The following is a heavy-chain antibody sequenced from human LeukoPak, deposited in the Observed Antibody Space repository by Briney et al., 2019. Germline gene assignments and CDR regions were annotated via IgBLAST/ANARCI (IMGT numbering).Heavy chain of an antibody. V-gene: IGHV3-23*01. CDR2: ISDRGGIS. D-gene: IGHD3-10*01. J-gene: IGHJ4*02. CDR1: GITLSNYG. Sequence: GGSLRLSCAVSGITLSNYGMSWVRQVPGKGLEWVAGISDRGGISNYADSVKGRFTIPRDISENTLYLQMNSLRAEDTAVYFCAKRGVVIRVTLVGFHKEASYFDSWGQGALVTVSS. CDR3: AKRGVVIRVTLVGFHKEASYFDS.